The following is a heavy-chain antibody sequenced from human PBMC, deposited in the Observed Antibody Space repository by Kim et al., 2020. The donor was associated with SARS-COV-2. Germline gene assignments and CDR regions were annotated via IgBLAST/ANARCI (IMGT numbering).Heavy chain of an antibody. CDR1: GFTFSNYW. CDR2: INPDGSYT. Sequence: GGSLRLSCAASGFTFSNYWMQWVRQAPGKGLVWVSSINPDGSYTIYADSVKGRFSISRDNAKNTLYLQMTSLRAEDTALYYCTSGSRWSFDSWGQGTLVAVSS. V-gene: IGHV3-74*01. CDR3: TSGSRWSFDS. J-gene: IGHJ4*02. D-gene: IGHD6-13*01.